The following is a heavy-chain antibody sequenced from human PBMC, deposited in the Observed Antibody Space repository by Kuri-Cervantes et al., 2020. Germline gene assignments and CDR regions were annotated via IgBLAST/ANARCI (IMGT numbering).Heavy chain of an antibody. D-gene: IGHD3-16*02. J-gene: IGHJ5*02. CDR1: GFTFSDYY. CDR3: ARDRDYVWGSYRSVPFDP. Sequence: LSLTCAASGFTFSDYYMNWIRQAPSKGLEWVAVISYDGSNKYYADSVKGRFTISRDNSKNTLYLQMNSLRAEDTAVYYCARDRDYVWGSYRSVPFDPWGQGTLVTVSS. V-gene: IGHV3-30-3*01. CDR2: ISYDGSNK.